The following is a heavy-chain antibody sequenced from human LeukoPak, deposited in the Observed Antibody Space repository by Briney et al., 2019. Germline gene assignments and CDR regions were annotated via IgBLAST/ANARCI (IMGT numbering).Heavy chain of an antibody. J-gene: IGHJ4*02. CDR1: GGSFSGYY. D-gene: IGHD6-19*01. CDR2: INHSGST. V-gene: IGHV4-34*01. Sequence: SETLSLTCAVYGGSFSGYYWSWIRQPPGKGLEWTGEINHSGSTNYNPSLKSRVTISVDTSKNQFSLKLSSVTAADTAVYYCAREKSSGWVSYFDYWGQGTLVTVSS. CDR3: AREKSSGWVSYFDY.